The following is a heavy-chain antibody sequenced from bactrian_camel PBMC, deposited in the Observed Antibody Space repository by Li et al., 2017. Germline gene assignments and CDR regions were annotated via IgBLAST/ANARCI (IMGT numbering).Heavy chain of an antibody. CDR2: IESDGRT. V-gene: IGHV3S53*01. J-gene: IGHJ4*01. Sequence: HVQLVESGGGSVQAGGSLTLFCEISKADDSTVCMAWFRQAPGKEREEVASIESDGRTSYADSVKGRFTISQDNAKNSVDLQMNSLKPDDTAVYYCAATGQMLSVAGCRTQGTQVTVS. CDR1: KADDSTVC. D-gene: IGHD1*01.